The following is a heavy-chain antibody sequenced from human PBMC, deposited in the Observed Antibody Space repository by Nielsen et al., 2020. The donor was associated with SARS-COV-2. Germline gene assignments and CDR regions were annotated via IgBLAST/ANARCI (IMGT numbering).Heavy chain of an antibody. J-gene: IGHJ4*02. CDR3: SSPTVAY. D-gene: IGHD4-23*01. CDR1: GFTFSGSA. CDR2: IRSYANEYAT. V-gene: IGHV3-73*01. Sequence: GESLKISCAASGFTFSGSAMHWVRQASGKGLGWVGRIRSYANEYATEYAASVKGRFTISRDDSKNTAYLQMNGLKTEDTAVYYCSSPTVAYWGQGTLVTVSS.